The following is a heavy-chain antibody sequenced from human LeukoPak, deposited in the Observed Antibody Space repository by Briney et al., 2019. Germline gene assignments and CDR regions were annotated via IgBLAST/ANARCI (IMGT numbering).Heavy chain of an antibody. CDR1: GYTFTNYP. CDR2: MNPNSGNT. V-gene: IGHV1-8*02. CDR3: ARGRVRFLEWLLSDYYYYYGMDV. Sequence: ASVKVSCKASGYTFTNYPMIWVRQAPGQGLEWMGWMNPNSGNTGYAQKFQGRVTMTRNTSISTAYMELSSLRSEDTAVYYCARGRVRFLEWLLSDYYYYYGMDVWGQGTTVTVSS. D-gene: IGHD3-3*01. J-gene: IGHJ6*02.